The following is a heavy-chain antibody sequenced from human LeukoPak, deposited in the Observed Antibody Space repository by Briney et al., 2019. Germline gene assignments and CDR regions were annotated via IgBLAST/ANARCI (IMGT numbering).Heavy chain of an antibody. V-gene: IGHV4-30-4*08. Sequence: QMQLQESGPGLVKPSQTLSLTCTVSAGSIRNGDYCWSWIPQPPGKRLEWIGYTYYSGPTSYTPSLKSRLTISVDTSKNQFSLKLSSVTAADTAVYYCARVVRWFDPWGQGTLVTVSS. CDR2: TYYSGPT. J-gene: IGHJ5*02. CDR3: ARVVRWFDP. CDR1: AGSIRNGDYC.